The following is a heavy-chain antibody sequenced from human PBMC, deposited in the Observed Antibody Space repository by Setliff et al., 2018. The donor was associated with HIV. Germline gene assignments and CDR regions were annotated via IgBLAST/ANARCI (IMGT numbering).Heavy chain of an antibody. CDR1: GASVSSGGFY. CDR3: ASGVAGTVDY. CDR2: IYYTGST. J-gene: IGHJ4*02. V-gene: IGHV4-30-4*08. Sequence: SETLSLTCTVSGASVSSGGFYWSWIRQPPGKGLEWIGYIYYTGSTYYNPSLKSRVTISLDTSRNQFSLKLSSVTAADTAVYYCASGVAGTVDYWGQGTLVTVSS. D-gene: IGHD6-19*01.